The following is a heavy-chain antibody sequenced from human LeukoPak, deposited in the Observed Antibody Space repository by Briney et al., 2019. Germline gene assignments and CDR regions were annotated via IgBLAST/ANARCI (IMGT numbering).Heavy chain of an antibody. CDR3: AREVGLPYYFDY. J-gene: IGHJ4*02. D-gene: IGHD5-18*01. Sequence: ASVKVSCKASGGTFSSYAISWVRQAPGQGLEWMGGIIPIFGTANYAQKFQGRVTITADESTSTAYMGLSSLRSEDTAVYYCAREVGLPYYFDYWGQGTLVTVSS. CDR2: IIPIFGTA. CDR1: GGTFSSYA. V-gene: IGHV1-69*13.